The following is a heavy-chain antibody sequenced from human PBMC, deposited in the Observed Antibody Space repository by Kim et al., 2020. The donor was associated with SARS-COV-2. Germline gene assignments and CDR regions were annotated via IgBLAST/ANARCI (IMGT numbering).Heavy chain of an antibody. J-gene: IGHJ4*02. Sequence: SETLSLTCNVSGGPIRSYYWSWIRQPPGKGLEWIGYIYYSGSTNYNPSLKSRVTISVDTSKNQFSLNPSSVTAADTAVYYCTRGGGYFETWGQGTLVTVSS. D-gene: IGHD3-9*01. CDR1: GGPIRSYY. CDR3: TRGGGYFET. V-gene: IGHV4-59*01. CDR2: IYYSGST.